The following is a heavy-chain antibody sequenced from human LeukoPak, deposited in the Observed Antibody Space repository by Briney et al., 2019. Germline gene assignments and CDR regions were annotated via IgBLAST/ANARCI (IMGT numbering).Heavy chain of an antibody. CDR3: ARVGGAYYYDSSGYYTLDY. Sequence: TSETLSLTCTVSGYSISSGYYWGWIRQPPGKGLEWIGSIYHSGSTYYNPSLKSRVTISVDTSKNQFSLKLSSVTAADTAVYYCARVGGAYYYDSSGYYTLDYWGQGTLVTVSS. V-gene: IGHV4-38-2*02. CDR1: GYSISSGYY. CDR2: IYHSGST. D-gene: IGHD3-22*01. J-gene: IGHJ4*02.